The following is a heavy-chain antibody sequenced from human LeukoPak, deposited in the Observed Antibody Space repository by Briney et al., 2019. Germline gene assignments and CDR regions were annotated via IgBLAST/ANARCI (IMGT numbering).Heavy chain of an antibody. CDR2: ISGSGDST. J-gene: IGHJ4*02. CDR3: ARNVSSGWYVDY. V-gene: IGHV3-23*01. CDR1: GFTFSSYA. Sequence: GGSLRLSCAASGFTFSSYAMSWVRQAPGKGLEWVPAISGSGDSTSYADSVKGRFSVSRDNSKNTLYLQMNSLRAEDTALYFCARNVSSGWYVDYWGQGTLVTVSS. D-gene: IGHD6-19*01.